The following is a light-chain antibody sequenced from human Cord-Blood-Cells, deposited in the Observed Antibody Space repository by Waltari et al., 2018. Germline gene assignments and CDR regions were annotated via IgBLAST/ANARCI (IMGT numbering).Light chain of an antibody. CDR1: QSVSSN. CDR2: GAS. V-gene: IGKV3-15*01. Sequence: EIVMTQSPATLSVSPGERATLSCRASQSVSSNLAWYQQKPGQAPRLLIYGASTRATGIPARCSGSGSGTEVTLTISSLQSEDFAVYYCQQYNNWSQTFGQGTKVEIK. J-gene: IGKJ1*01. CDR3: QQYNNWSQT.